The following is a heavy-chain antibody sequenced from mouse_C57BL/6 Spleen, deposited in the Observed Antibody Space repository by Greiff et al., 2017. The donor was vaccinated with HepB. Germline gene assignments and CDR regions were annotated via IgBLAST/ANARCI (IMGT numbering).Heavy chain of an antibody. D-gene: IGHD2-4*01. V-gene: IGHV1-53*01. CDR1: GYTFTSYW. CDR2: INPSNGGT. CDR3: ARIYYDYDTFAY. Sequence: QVQLKESGTELVKPGASVKLSCKASGYTFTSYWMHWVKQRPGQGLEWIGNINPSNGGTNYNEKFKSKATLTVDKSSSTAYMQLSSLTSEDSAVYYCARIYYDYDTFAYWGQGTLVTVSA. J-gene: IGHJ3*01.